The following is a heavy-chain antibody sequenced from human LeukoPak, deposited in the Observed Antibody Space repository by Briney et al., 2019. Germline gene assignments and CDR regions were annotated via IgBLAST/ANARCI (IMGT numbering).Heavy chain of an antibody. Sequence: ASVKVSCKASGYTFTDYFMNWMRQAPGQRLEWMGWINAGNGNTKYSQKLQGRVTVTRDTSSSTAYMQLSSLRSEDTAAYYCARDTECIRPNDS. D-gene: IGHD3-3*01. CDR2: INAGNGNT. J-gene: IGHJ5*01. V-gene: IGHV1/OR15-3*02. CDR3: ARDTECIRPNDS. CDR1: GYTFTDYF.